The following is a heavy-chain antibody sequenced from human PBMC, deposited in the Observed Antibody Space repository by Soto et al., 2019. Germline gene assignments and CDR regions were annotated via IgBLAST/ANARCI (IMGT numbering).Heavy chain of an antibody. J-gene: IGHJ3*02. CDR1: GGSISSGGYY. D-gene: IGHD3-22*01. CDR3: ARVPGDYSDSRGAPNAFDI. Sequence: QVQLQESGPGLVKPSQTLSLTCTVSGGSISSGGYYWSWIRQHPGQGLEWIGYIYYSGRTYYNPSLKSRVTISVHPSKNQFSLKLSSVTAADTAVHYCARVPGDYSDSRGAPNAFDIWGHGTMVTVSS. CDR2: IYYSGRT. V-gene: IGHV4-31*03.